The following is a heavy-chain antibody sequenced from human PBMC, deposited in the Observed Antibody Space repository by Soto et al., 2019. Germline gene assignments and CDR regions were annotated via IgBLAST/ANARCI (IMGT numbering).Heavy chain of an antibody. D-gene: IGHD4-17*01. CDR1: GFTFSSYG. V-gene: IGHV3-30*18. CDR2: ISYDGSNK. Sequence: QVQLVESGGGVVQPGRSLRLSCAASGFTFSSYGMHWVRQAPGKGLEWVAVISYDGSNKYYADSVKGRFTISRDNSKNTLYLQMNSLRAEDTAVYYCVKDRDYGETGMDVWGQGTTVTVSS. J-gene: IGHJ6*02. CDR3: VKDRDYGETGMDV.